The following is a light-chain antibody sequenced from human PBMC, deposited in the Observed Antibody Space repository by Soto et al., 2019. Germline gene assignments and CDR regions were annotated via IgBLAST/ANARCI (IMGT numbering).Light chain of an antibody. Sequence: QSALTQPASVSGSPGQSITISCTGTSSDVGSYNLVSWYQQQPGKAPKLMIYEGSTRPSGVSNRFSGSKSGNTASLTIAGLHAEYEADYNCCFSAGSSFVVVGGGTKLTVL. CDR3: CFSAGSSFVV. V-gene: IGLV2-23*01. CDR2: EGS. CDR1: SSDVGSYNL. J-gene: IGLJ2*01.